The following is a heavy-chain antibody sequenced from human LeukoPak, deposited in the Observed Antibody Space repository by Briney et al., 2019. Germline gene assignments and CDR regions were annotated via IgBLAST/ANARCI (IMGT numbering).Heavy chain of an antibody. CDR3: AKGRKSSGWYLGTWYYYGMDV. D-gene: IGHD6-19*01. CDR1: GFTFSSYG. CDR2: ISYDGSNK. Sequence: PGGSLRLSCAASGFTFSSYGMHWVRQAPGKGLEWVAVISYDGSNKYYADSVKGRFTISRDNSKNTLYLQMNSLRAEDTAVYYCAKGRKSSGWYLGTWYYYGMDVWGQGTTVTVSS. J-gene: IGHJ6*02. V-gene: IGHV3-30*18.